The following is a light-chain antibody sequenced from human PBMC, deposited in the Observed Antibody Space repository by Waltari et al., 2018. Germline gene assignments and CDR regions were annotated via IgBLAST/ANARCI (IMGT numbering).Light chain of an antibody. J-gene: IGKJ2*01. V-gene: IGKV3-11*01. Sequence: EIVLTQSPATLSLSPGETATLSCRASQSVGTFLAWYQQKTGQAPRLLIYEASNRATGIPDRFRGSGSATDFTLTISSPEPEDFALYYCQQRSSWTPHTFGQGARLEIK. CDR1: QSVGTF. CDR3: QQRSSWTPHT. CDR2: EAS.